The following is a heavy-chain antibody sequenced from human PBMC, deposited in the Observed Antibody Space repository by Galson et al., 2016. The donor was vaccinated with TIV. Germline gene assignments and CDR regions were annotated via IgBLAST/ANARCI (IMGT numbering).Heavy chain of an antibody. J-gene: IGHJ3*02. D-gene: IGHD2-2*01. V-gene: IGHV2-5*02. Sequence: PALVKPTQTLTLTCTFSGFSLSTSGVAVGWIRQPPGKALEWLALIYWDDDKRYRPSLKSRLTITKDTPKNQVLLTVTNLDPGDTATYYCARRRSVASAVLDAFDIWGPGTVVTVSS. CDR1: GFSLSTSGVA. CDR2: IYWDDDK. CDR3: ARRRSVASAVLDAFDI.